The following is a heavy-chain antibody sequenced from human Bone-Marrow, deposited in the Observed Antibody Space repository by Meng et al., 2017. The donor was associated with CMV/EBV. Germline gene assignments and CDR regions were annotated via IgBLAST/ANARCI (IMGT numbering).Heavy chain of an antibody. V-gene: IGHV3-23*01. CDR1: GFTFTSYA. CDR2: ITESGGTT. D-gene: IGHD2-15*01. CDR3: AKRVGGTASRYFDN. J-gene: IGHJ4*02. Sequence: ASGFTFTSYAMTWFRQAPGKGLEWVSAITESGGTTYYADSVKGRFTISRDNSKNTLYLQMNSLRAEDSAVYYCAKRVGGTASRYFDNWGQGTLVTVSS.